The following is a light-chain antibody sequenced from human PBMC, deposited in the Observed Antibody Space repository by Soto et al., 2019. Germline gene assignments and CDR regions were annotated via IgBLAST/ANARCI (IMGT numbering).Light chain of an antibody. CDR2: GAS. Sequence: EIVMTQSPATLSVSPGERATLSCRASQRVNSNLAWYQQKPGQAPRLLIYGASTRATGIPARFSGSGSGTEFTLTISSLQSEDFAVYYCHQYNNWPSGTFGQGTKVDIK. CDR1: QRVNSN. J-gene: IGKJ1*01. CDR3: HQYNNWPSGT. V-gene: IGKV3-15*01.